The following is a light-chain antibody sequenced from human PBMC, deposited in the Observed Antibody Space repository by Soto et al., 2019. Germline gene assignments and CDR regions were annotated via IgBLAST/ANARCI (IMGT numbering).Light chain of an antibody. CDR3: TAYTGSSTLVV. CDR2: EVT. Sequence: QSVLTQPASVSGSPGQSITISCTGTSSDVGGYHYVSWYQQHPGKSPKLMIYEVTNRPSGVSNRFSGSKSGNTASLSISGLQAEDEADYYCTAYTGSSTLVVFGGGTKLTV. V-gene: IGLV2-14*01. CDR1: SSDVGGYHY. J-gene: IGLJ2*01.